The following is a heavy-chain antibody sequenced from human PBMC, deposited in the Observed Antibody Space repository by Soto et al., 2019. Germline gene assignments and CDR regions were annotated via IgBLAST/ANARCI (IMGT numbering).Heavy chain of an antibody. J-gene: IGHJ6*02. D-gene: IGHD3-22*01. V-gene: IGHV4-31*03. Sequence: QVQLQESGPGLVKPSQTLSLTCTVSGGSISSGGYYWSWIRQHPGKGLEWIGYIYYSGSTYYNPSPKSRVTISVDTSKNQFSLKLSSVTAADTAVYYCAREKGGYYYDSSGYYPYYGMDVWGQGTTVTVSS. CDR3: AREKGGYYYDSSGYYPYYGMDV. CDR1: GGSISSGGYY. CDR2: IYYSGST.